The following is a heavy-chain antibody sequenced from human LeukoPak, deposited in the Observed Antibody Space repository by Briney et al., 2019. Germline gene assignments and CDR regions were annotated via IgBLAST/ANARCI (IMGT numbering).Heavy chain of an antibody. CDR1: GYTFTGYY. V-gene: IGHV1-2*02. D-gene: IGHD2-2*01. J-gene: IGHJ6*02. CDR2: INPNSGGT. Sequence: ASVKVSCKASGYTFTGYYMHCVRQAPGQGLEWMGWINPNSGGTNYAQKFQGRVTMTRDTSISTAYMELRRLRSDDTAVYYCVGGVVVVPAATDYYYGMDVWGQGTTVTVSS. CDR3: VGGVVVVPAATDYYYGMDV.